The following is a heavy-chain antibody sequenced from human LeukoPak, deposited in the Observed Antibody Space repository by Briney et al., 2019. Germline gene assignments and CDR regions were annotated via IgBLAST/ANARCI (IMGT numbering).Heavy chain of an antibody. CDR1: GGTFSSYA. D-gene: IGHD2-2*01. J-gene: IGHJ6*03. Sequence: VASVNVSCKASGGTFSSYAISWVRQAPGQGLEWMGGIIPIFGTANYAQKFQGRVTITADESPSPAYMELSSLSSEDTAVYCCARDLLQDCSSTSCPPGYYYYMDVWGKGTTVTVSS. V-gene: IGHV1-69*13. CDR3: ARDLLQDCSSTSCPPGYYYYMDV. CDR2: IIPIFGTA.